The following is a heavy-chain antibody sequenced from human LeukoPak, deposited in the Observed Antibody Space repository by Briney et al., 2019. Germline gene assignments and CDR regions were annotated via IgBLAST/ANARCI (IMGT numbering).Heavy chain of an antibody. CDR3: TRDLMDYDVSTGLHHYYMDV. CDR1: GFAFGDHV. D-gene: IGHD3-9*01. V-gene: IGHV3-74*01. Sequence: GWSLRLSCAASGFAFGDHVMHWVRQDPRKGLVWVSRINGDGRNINYADSVRGRFTISRDNAKNTLYLQMNTLRVEDTAVYYCTRDLMDYDVSTGLHHYYMDVWGQGTTVTVSS. J-gene: IGHJ6*02. CDR2: INGDGRNI.